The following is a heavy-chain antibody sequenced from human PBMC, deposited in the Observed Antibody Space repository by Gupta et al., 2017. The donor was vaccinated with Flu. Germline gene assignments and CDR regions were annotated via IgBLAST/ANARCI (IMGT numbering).Heavy chain of an antibody. D-gene: IGHD5-18*01. CDR2: IYYSGST. V-gene: IGHV4-59*01. J-gene: IGHJ4*02. CDR1: GGSISSYY. CDR3: ACVDTAMVSFDY. Sequence: QVQLQESGPGLVKPSETLSLTCTVSGGSISSYYWSWIRQPPGKGLEWIGYIYYSGSTNYNPSLKSRVTISVDTSKNQFSLKLSSVTAADTAVYYCACVDTAMVSFDYWGQGTLVTVPS.